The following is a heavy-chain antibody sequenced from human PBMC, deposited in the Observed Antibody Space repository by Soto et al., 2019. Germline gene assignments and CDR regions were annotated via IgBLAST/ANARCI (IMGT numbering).Heavy chain of an antibody. CDR1: GFTFSSYA. J-gene: IGHJ6*02. CDR3: AKELSGQDYYYYYYGMDV. CDR2: ISGSGGST. Sequence: GGSLRLSCAASGFTFSSYAMSWVRQAPGKGLEWVSAISGSGGSTYYADSVKGRFTISRDNSKNTLYLQMNSLRAEDTAVYYCAKELSGQDYYYYYYGMDVWGQGTTVTVSS. D-gene: IGHD2-15*01. V-gene: IGHV3-23*01.